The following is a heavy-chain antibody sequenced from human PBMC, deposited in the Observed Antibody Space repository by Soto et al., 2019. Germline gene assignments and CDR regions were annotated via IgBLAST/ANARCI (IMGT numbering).Heavy chain of an antibody. J-gene: IGHJ3*02. CDR3: ASPGVVLGYRSPDAFDT. V-gene: IGHV5-10-1*01. Sequence: PGESLKISCKGSGYSFTSYWISWVRQMPGKGLEWMGRIDPSDSYTNYSPSFQGHVTISADKSISTAYLQWSSLKASDTAMYYCASPGVVLGYRSPDAFDTWGQGTMVTVSS. CDR2: IDPSDSYT. D-gene: IGHD5-18*01. CDR1: GYSFTSYW.